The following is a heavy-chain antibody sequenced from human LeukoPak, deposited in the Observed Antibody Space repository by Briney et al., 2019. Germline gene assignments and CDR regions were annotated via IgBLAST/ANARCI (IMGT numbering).Heavy chain of an antibody. CDR2: INPSGGST. D-gene: IGHD4-17*01. CDR1: GYTFTSYY. CDR3: ARDPPDYGDYAWLPPVFIGMDV. V-gene: IGHV1-46*01. J-gene: IGHJ6*02. Sequence: ASVKVSCKASGYTFTSYYMHWVRQAPGQGLEWMGIINPSGGSTSYAQKFQGSVTMTRDTSTSTVYMELSSLRSEDTAVYYCARDPPDYGDYAWLPPVFIGMDVWGQGATVTVSS.